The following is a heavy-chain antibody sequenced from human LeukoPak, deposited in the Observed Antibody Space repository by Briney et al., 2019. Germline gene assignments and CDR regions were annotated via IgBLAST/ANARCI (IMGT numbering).Heavy chain of an antibody. CDR3: ASDNHCSGTSCLFQH. CDR1: GGSISSSSYY. Sequence: SETLSLTCTVSGGSISSSSYYWGWIRQPPGKGLEWIGSIYYSGSTYYNPSLKSRVTISVDTSKNQFSLKLSSVTAADTAVYYCASDNHCSGTSCLFQHWGQGTLVTVSS. CDR2: IYYSGST. J-gene: IGHJ1*01. V-gene: IGHV4-39*01. D-gene: IGHD2-2*01.